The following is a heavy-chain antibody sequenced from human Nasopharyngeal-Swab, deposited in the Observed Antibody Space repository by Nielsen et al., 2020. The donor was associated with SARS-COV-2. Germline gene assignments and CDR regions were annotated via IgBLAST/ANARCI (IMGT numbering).Heavy chain of an antibody. V-gene: IGHV3-23*01. D-gene: IGHD6-13*01. CDR1: GFTFSSYA. CDR3: ATGAVTQQLPPGCYYFDY. CDR2: IRGSGGST. J-gene: IGHJ4*02. Sequence: GESLKISCAAPGFTFSSYAMSWVRQAPGKRLEWVSAIRGSGGSTYYADSLKGRFTISRDNSKNTLYLQMNSLRAEDTAVYYCATGAVTQQLPPGCYYFDYWGQGTLVTVSS.